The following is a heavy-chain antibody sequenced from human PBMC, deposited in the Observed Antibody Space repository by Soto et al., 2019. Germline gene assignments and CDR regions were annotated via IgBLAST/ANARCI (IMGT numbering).Heavy chain of an antibody. Sequence: QVQLVQSGAEVKKPGASVKVSCKASGYTFTSYGISWVRQAPGQGLEWMGWISAYNGNTNYAQKLQGRVTKTTDTPTSTAYMGLRGLRSDDTAVSYCALSEGYCSSTSCPPGYYYYMDVWGKGTTVTVSS. CDR2: ISAYNGNT. CDR1: GYTFTSYG. V-gene: IGHV1-18*01. D-gene: IGHD2-2*01. CDR3: ALSEGYCSSTSCPPGYYYYMDV. J-gene: IGHJ6*03.